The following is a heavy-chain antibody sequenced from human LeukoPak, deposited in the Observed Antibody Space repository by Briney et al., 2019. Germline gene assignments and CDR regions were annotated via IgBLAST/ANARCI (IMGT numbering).Heavy chain of an antibody. CDR1: GYTFTSYG. Sequence: ASVKVSCKASGYTFTSYGISRVRQAPGQGLEWMGWISAYNGNTNYAQKLQGRVTMTTDTSTSTAYMELRSLRSDDTAVYYCARDRQWLVERWFDPWGQGTLVTVSS. J-gene: IGHJ5*02. V-gene: IGHV1-18*01. CDR3: ARDRQWLVERWFDP. D-gene: IGHD6-19*01. CDR2: ISAYNGNT.